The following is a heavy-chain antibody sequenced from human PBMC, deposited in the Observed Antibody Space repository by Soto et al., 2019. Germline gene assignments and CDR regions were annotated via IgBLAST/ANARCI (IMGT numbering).Heavy chain of an antibody. CDR2: INPSGGST. CDR1: GYTFTSYY. CDR3: ARSNPKDSSGYYYVSAGQDS. Sequence: QVQLVQSGAEVKKPGASVKVSCKASGYTFTSYYMHWVRQAPGQGLEWMGIINPSGGSTSYAQKFQGRVTLNKDTSTSTVYMERRSLRSDDTAVYYCARSNPKDSSGYYYVSAGQDSWGQGTLVTVSS. V-gene: IGHV1-46*01. J-gene: IGHJ4*02. D-gene: IGHD3-22*01.